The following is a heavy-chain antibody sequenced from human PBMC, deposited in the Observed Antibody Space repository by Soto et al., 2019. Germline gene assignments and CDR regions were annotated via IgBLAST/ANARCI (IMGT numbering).Heavy chain of an antibody. J-gene: IGHJ5*02. CDR2: ISYDGSNK. D-gene: IGHD1-26*01. CDR1: GFTFSSYG. CDR3: AKEGSQTISGSYLSS. V-gene: IGHV3-30*18. Sequence: PGGSLRLSCAASGFTFSSYGMHWVRQAPGKGLEWVAVISYDGSNKYYADSVKGRFTISRDNSKNTLYLQMNSLRAEDTAVYYCAKEGSQTISGSYLSSWGQGSLVTVSS.